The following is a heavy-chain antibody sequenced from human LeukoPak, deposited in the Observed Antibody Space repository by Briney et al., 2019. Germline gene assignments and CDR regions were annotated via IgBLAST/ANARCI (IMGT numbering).Heavy chain of an antibody. V-gene: IGHV5-51*01. Sequence: GESLKISCKGSGYSFTSYWIGWVRQMPGKGLEWMGIIYPGDSDTRYSPSFQGQVTISADKSISTAYLQWSSLKASDTAMYYCARPAVRYDSSGYHPYYSDYWGQGTLLTVSS. D-gene: IGHD3-22*01. J-gene: IGHJ4*02. CDR2: IYPGDSDT. CDR1: GYSFTSYW. CDR3: ARPAVRYDSSGYHPYYSDY.